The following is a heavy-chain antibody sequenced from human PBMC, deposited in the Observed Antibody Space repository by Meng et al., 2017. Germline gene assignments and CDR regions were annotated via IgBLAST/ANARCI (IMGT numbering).Heavy chain of an antibody. D-gene: IGHD6-13*01. CDR3: ASGYNYVDY. CDR1: RGTFSSYT. CDR2: IIPILGIA. J-gene: IGHJ4*02. Sequence: QVQLVQPWGEVKKPGSSVKLSCKASRGTFSSYTISWVRQAPGQGLEWMGRIIPILGIANYAQKFQGRVTITADKSTSTAYMELSSLRSEDTAVYYCASGYNYVDYWGQGTLVTVSS. V-gene: IGHV1-69*02.